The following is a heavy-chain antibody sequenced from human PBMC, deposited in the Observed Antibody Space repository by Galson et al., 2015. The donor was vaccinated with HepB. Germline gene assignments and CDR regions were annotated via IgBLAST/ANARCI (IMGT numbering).Heavy chain of an antibody. D-gene: IGHD6-13*01. V-gene: IGHV3-23*01. Sequence: SLRLSCAASGFTFSNYAMTWVRQAPGKGLEWVSSIIGSGDSTYYADSVKGRFTISRDNANGTVYLQMTSLRVDDTALYYCAKDRVAAAGRPYYFHKWGHGTLVTVSS. CDR3: AKDRVAAAGRPYYFHK. CDR2: IIGSGDST. J-gene: IGHJ4*01. CDR1: GFTFSNYA.